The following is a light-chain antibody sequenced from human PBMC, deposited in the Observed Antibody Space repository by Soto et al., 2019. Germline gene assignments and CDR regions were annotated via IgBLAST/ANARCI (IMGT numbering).Light chain of an antibody. CDR1: SSDIGVYNY. CDR2: EVT. Sequence: QSALTQPASVSGSPGQSITISCTGTSSDIGVYNYVSWYQQHPGKAPKLMVYEVTNRPSGVSDRFSGSKSGNTASLTISGLQADDEGYYYCSSYTSRSTLYVFGTGTKVTVL. J-gene: IGLJ1*01. CDR3: SSYTSRSTLYV. V-gene: IGLV2-14*01.